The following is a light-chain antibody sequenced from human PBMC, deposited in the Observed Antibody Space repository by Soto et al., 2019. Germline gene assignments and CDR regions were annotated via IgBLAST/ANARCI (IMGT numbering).Light chain of an antibody. Sequence: QSALTQPPSASGSPGQSVTISCTGTSSDVGGYNYVSWYQQHPGKAPQLVIYGVNKRASGVPDRFSSSKSGNTASLTVSGRQAEDEADYYCSSYAGSNILYVFGTGTKLTVL. CDR1: SSDVGGYNY. CDR2: GVN. J-gene: IGLJ1*01. CDR3: SSYAGSNILYV. V-gene: IGLV2-8*01.